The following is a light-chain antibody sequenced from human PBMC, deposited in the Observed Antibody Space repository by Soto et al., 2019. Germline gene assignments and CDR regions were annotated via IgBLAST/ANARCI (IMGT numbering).Light chain of an antibody. J-gene: IGKJ1*01. V-gene: IGKV1-5*01. CDR1: QSIFSW. Sequence: DIQMTQSPSTLSASVGDRVTITCRASQSIFSWLAWYQQKPGKAPKLLIYDASTLEGGVPSRFRGSGSGTEFTLTISGPQPDDFATYHCQQYNSFSWTFGQGTKVEVK. CDR3: QQYNSFSWT. CDR2: DAS.